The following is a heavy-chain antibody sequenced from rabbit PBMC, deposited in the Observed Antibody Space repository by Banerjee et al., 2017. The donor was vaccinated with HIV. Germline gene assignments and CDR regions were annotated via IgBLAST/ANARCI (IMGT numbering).Heavy chain of an antibody. CDR1: GFSFSSDHY. CDR3: ARGSATMTMVIIGFYLSL. D-gene: IGHD2-1*01. CDR2: IYGGSSGST. J-gene: IGHJ6*01. V-gene: IGHV1S40*01. Sequence: QSLEESGGDLVKPGASLTLTCTASGFSFSSDHYMCWVRQAPGKGLECIACIYGGSSGSTYYATWAKGRFTISKTSSTTVTLQMSALTAADTATYFCARGSATMTMVIIGFYLSLWGPGTLVTVS.